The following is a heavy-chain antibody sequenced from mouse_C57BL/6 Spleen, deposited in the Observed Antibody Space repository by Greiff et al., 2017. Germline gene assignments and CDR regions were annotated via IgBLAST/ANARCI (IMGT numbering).Heavy chain of an antibody. CDR1: GYSITSDY. V-gene: IGHV3-8*01. CDR2: ISYSGST. D-gene: IGHD3-2*02. Sequence: EVQLQESGPGLAKPSQTLSLTCSVTGYSITSDYWNWIRTFPGNKLEYMGYISYSGSTYYNPSLKSRISITRDTSKNQYYLQLNSVTTEDTATYYCARWDSSGYEYFDYWGQGTTLTVSS. J-gene: IGHJ2*01. CDR3: ARWDSSGYEYFDY.